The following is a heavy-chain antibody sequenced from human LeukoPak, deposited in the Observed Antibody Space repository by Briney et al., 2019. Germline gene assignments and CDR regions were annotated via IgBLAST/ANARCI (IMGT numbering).Heavy chain of an antibody. D-gene: IGHD3-16*01. V-gene: IGHV4-61*01. CDR3: ARTRAYDAFNI. Sequence: SETLSLTCTVSGGSFSSGSYYWRWIRQPPGKGLEWIGYIYYSGSTNYNPSLKSRVTISVDTSKNQFSLKLSSVTAADTAVYYCARTRAYDAFNIWGQGTMVTVSS. J-gene: IGHJ3*02. CDR2: IYYSGST. CDR1: GGSFSSGSYY.